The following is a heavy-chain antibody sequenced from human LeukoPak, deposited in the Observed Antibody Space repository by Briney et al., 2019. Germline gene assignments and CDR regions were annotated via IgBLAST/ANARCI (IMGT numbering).Heavy chain of an antibody. V-gene: IGHV4-30-4*08. CDR3: ARESSAYYYYMDV. CDR1: GGSTSSGDYY. J-gene: IGHJ6*03. CDR2: IYYSGST. Sequence: SETLSLTCTVSGGSTSSGDYYWSWIRQPPGKGLEGIGYIYYSGSTYYNPSLKSRVTISVDTSKNQFSLKLSSVTAADTAVYYCARESSAYYYYMDVWGNGTTVTVSS.